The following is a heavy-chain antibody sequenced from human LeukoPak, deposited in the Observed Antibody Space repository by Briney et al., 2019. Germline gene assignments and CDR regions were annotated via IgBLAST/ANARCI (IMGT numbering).Heavy chain of an antibody. CDR2: IYYSGST. V-gene: IGHV4-39*07. CDR3: AGNLYCSGGSCYSAAGVDY. D-gene: IGHD2-15*01. Sequence: SETLSLTCTVSGGSISSSSYYWGWIRQPPGKGLEWIGSIYYSGSTYYNPSLKSRVTISVDTSKNQFSLKLSSVTAADTAVYYCAGNLYCSGGSCYSAAGVDYWGQGTLVTVSS. J-gene: IGHJ4*02. CDR1: GGSISSSSYY.